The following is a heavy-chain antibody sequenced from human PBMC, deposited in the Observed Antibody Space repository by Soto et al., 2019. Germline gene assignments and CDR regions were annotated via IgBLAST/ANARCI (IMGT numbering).Heavy chain of an antibody. V-gene: IGHV3-23*01. Sequence: PGGPLRLSCAASGFAFSTYAMSWVRQAPGKGLEWVSGISGSGGSTYYADSVKGRFTISRDNSKNTLYLQMSSLRAEGTAVYFFAKDRYDSSGFFSYGFDVWGQGTTVTVSS. J-gene: IGHJ6*02. CDR3: AKDRYDSSGFFSYGFDV. CDR2: ISGSGGST. CDR1: GFAFSTYA. D-gene: IGHD3-22*01.